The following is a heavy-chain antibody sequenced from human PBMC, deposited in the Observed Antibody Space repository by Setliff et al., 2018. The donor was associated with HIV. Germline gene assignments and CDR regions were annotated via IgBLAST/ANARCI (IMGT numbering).Heavy chain of an antibody. CDR3: ARAGDCTEASCPKARFDP. CDR2: IRSSGDT. V-gene: IGHV4-39*07. D-gene: IGHD2-8*02. Sequence: SETLSLTCTVSGASISSHNYYWGWIRQSPGKGLEWIASIRSSGDTYYNPSLQSRVIISVDTSMNQFSLNLNSVTAADTAVYYCARAGDCTEASCPKARFDPWGPGILVTVSS. J-gene: IGHJ5*02. CDR1: GASISSHNYY.